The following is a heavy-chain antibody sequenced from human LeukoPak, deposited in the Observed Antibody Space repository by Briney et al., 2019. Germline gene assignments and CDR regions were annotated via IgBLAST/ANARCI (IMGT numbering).Heavy chain of an antibody. CDR2: ISYDGNNE. V-gene: IGHV3-30*14. CDR1: GFAFSTYG. J-gene: IGHJ6*02. D-gene: IGHD1-26*01. Sequence: PGRSLRLSCGASGFAFSTYGMHWVRQAPGRGVEWVAAISYDGNNEYYADSVKGRFTISRDNSKNTLYLQMNSLRAEDTAVYYCARALGYNYCGLDVWGQGTTVTVSS. CDR3: ARALGYNYCGLDV.